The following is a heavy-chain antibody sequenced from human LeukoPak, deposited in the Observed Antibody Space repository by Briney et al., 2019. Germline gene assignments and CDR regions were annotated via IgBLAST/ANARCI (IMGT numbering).Heavy chain of an antibody. Sequence: ASVKVSCKASGYTFTSYGISWVRQAPGQGLEWMGWISAYNGNTNYAQKLQGRVTMTTDTSTSTAYMELRSLRSDDTAVYYCARGIARITMTFNWFDPWGQGTLVTVSS. V-gene: IGHV1-18*01. CDR3: ARGIARITMTFNWFDP. CDR1: GYTFTSYG. CDR2: ISAYNGNT. D-gene: IGHD3-22*01. J-gene: IGHJ5*02.